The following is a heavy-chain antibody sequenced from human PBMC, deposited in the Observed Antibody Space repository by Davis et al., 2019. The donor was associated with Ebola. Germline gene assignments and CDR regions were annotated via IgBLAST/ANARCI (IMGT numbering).Heavy chain of an antibody. CDR3: TTPGGQDSGYDVFDI. V-gene: IGHV1-46*03. D-gene: IGHD5-12*01. CDR1: GGTISKYG. Sequence: ASVKVSCKASGGTISKYGISWVRQAPGQGLEWMGMINPNDGRTIYAQKFQGRVTVTRDTSTTTVYMDLSSLRSEDTALYYCTTPGGQDSGYDVFDIWGQGTMVTVSS. J-gene: IGHJ3*02. CDR2: INPNDGRT.